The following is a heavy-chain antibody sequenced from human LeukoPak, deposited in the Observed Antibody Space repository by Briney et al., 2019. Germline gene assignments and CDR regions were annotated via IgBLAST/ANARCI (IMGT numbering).Heavy chain of an antibody. CDR2: VSYDGSNK. V-gene: IGHV3-30*04. J-gene: IGHJ4*02. Sequence: GGSLRLFCAASGFTFSSYVMHWVRQAPGKGLEWVAVVSYDGSNKYYADSVKGRFTISRDNSKNTLYLDMNSLRAEDTAVYYCARDSSGYYIGGYFDYWGQGTLVTVSS. D-gene: IGHD3-9*01. CDR1: GFTFSSYV. CDR3: ARDSSGYYIGGYFDY.